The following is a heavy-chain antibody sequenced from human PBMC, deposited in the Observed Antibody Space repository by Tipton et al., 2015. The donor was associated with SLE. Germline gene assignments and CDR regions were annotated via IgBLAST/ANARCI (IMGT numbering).Heavy chain of an antibody. V-gene: IGHV4-59*01. Sequence: TLSLTCTVSGGSISSYYWSWIRQPPGKGLEWIGYIYYSGSTNYNPSLKSRVTISVDTPKNQFSLKLSSVTAADTAVYYCARDKTYYDFWSGYPDAFDIWGQGTMVTVSS. CDR3: ARDKTYYDFWSGYPDAFDI. J-gene: IGHJ3*02. D-gene: IGHD3-3*01. CDR2: IYYSGST. CDR1: GGSISSYY.